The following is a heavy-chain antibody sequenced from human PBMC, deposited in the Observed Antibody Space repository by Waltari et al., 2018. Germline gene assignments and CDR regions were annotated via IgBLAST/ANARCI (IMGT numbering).Heavy chain of an antibody. CDR2: ISGSGGST. Sequence: EVQLLESGGGLVQPGGSLRLSCAASGFTFSSYAMSWVRQAPGKGLEWVSAISGSGGSTYYADSVKGRFTISRDNSKSTLYLQMNSLRAEDTAVYYCAKDSSSSGRSYWGATEYYFDYWGQGTLVTVSS. CDR3: AKDSSSSGRSYWGATEYYFDY. J-gene: IGHJ4*02. V-gene: IGHV3-23*01. D-gene: IGHD6-19*01. CDR1: GFTFSSYA.